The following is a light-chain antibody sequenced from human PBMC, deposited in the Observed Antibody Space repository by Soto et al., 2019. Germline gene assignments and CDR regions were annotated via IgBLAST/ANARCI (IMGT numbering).Light chain of an antibody. Sequence: QAVVTQEPSLTVSPGGTVTLTCGSSTGPVTSGHYPYWFQQKPGQAPRTVLYDTSNRHSWTPARFSGSLLGGKAALTLSGAQPEDEAEYYCLLSYSDGRMFGGGTKLTVL. V-gene: IGLV7-46*01. CDR3: LLSYSDGRM. CDR2: DTS. CDR1: TGPVTSGHY. J-gene: IGLJ3*02.